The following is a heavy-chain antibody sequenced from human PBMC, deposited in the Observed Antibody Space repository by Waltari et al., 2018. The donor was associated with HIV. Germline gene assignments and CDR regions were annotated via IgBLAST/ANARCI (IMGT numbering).Heavy chain of an antibody. CDR2: ISYDRSTK. D-gene: IGHD5-12*01. CDR3: AKDRAFFQVGYSII. Sequence: QVQLVESGGGVVQPGRSLRLSCAASGFTFNNHGIQWVRQAPGKGLEWVAVISYDRSTKDYADSVKSRFTISRDNSKKTVYLQMNSLRAEDTAVYYCAKDRAFFQVGYSIIWGQGTLVTVSS. J-gene: IGHJ4*02. V-gene: IGHV3-30*18. CDR1: GFTFNNHG.